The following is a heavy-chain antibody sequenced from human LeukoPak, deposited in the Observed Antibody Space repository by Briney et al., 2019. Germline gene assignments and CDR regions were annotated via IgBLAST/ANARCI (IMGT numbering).Heavy chain of an antibody. CDR1: GHTFTSYD. CDR2: MNPNSGNA. Sequence: ASVKVSCKASGHTFTSYDINWVRQATGQGLEWMGWMNPNSGNAGYAQKFQGRVTMTRDTSISTAYMELSRLRSDDTAVYYCARDGCSSTSCYLYYYYYMDVWGKGTTVTVSS. CDR3: ARDGCSSTSCYLYYYYYMDV. J-gene: IGHJ6*03. D-gene: IGHD2-2*01. V-gene: IGHV1-8*01.